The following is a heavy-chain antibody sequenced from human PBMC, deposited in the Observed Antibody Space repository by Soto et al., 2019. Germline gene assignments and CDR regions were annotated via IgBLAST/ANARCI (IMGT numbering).Heavy chain of an antibody. V-gene: IGHV3-7*01. CDR3: ARDLRPYSSSSFGY. CDR2: IKQDGSEK. CDR1: GFTFSGYW. Sequence: PGGSLRLSCAASGFTFSGYWMSWVRQAPGKGLEWVANIKQDGSEKYYVDSVKGRFTISRDNAKNSLYLQMNSLRAEDTAVYYCARDLRPYSSSSFGYWGQGTLVTVSS. J-gene: IGHJ4*02. D-gene: IGHD6-6*01.